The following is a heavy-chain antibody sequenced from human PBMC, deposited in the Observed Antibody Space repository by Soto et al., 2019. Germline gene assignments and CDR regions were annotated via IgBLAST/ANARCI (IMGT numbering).Heavy chain of an antibody. J-gene: IGHJ4*02. CDR2: INPNSGGT. D-gene: IGHD4-17*01. Sequence: ASVEVSCKASGYTFTGYYMHGVRQAPGQGLEWMGWINPNSGGTNYAQKFQGRVTMTRDTSISTAYMELSRLRSDDTAVYYCARLHLYYGGNSGRAFDYWGQGTLVTVSS. CDR1: GYTFTGYY. V-gene: IGHV1-2*02. CDR3: ARLHLYYGGNSGRAFDY.